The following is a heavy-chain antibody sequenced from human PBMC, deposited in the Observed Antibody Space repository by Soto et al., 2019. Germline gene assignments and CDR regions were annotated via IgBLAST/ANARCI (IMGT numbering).Heavy chain of an antibody. CDR3: ARAKNYYDSSGYFNWFDP. V-gene: IGHV1-69*06. CDR1: GGTFSSYA. D-gene: IGHD3-22*01. CDR2: IIPIFGTA. Sequence: QVQLVQSGAEVKKPGASVKVSCKASGGTFSSYAISWVRKAPGQGLEWMGGIIPIFGTANYAQKFQGRVTITADKSTSTAYMELSSLRSEDTAVYYCARAKNYYDSSGYFNWFDPWGQGTLVTVSS. J-gene: IGHJ5*02.